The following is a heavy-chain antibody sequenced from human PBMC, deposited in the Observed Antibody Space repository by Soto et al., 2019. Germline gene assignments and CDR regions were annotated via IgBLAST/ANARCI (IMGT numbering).Heavy chain of an antibody. CDR1: GFTFSSYE. V-gene: IGHV3-48*03. CDR3: ARTTYCSGGSCYYKPLV. CDR2: ISSSGSTI. D-gene: IGHD2-15*01. J-gene: IGHJ4*02. Sequence: PGGSLRLSCAASGFTFSSYEMNWVRQAPGKGLEWVSYISSSGSTIYYADSVKGRFTISRDNAKNSLYLQMNSLRAEDTAVYYCARTTYCSGGSCYYKPLVWGQGTLVTVSS.